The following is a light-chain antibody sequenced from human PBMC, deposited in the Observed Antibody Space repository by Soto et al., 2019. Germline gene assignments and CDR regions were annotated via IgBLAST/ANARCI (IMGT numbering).Light chain of an antibody. J-gene: IGKJ1*01. CDR3: QQYDYWPPWT. V-gene: IGKV3-15*01. Sequence: VVMTQSPATLSVSPGERATLSCRASQSVSSNLAWYQQKPGQAPRLLISGASTRATGIPARFSGSGSGTEFTLTISSLQSEDFAVYFCQQYDYWPPWTFGQGTKVEIK. CDR2: GAS. CDR1: QSVSSN.